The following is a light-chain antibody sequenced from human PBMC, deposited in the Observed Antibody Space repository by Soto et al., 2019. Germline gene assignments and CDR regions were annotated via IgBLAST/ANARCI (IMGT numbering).Light chain of an antibody. J-gene: IGLJ1*01. CDR2: SNN. Sequence: QSVLTQPPSVSGTPGQSVTISCSGSTSNIGSKTVSWYQQLPGTAPKLLIYSNNQRPSGGPDRFSGSKSGTSASLAISGLKSEDEADYYWAAWDDSLNGYVFGAGTELTVL. V-gene: IGLV1-44*01. CDR1: TSNIGSKT. CDR3: AAWDDSLNGYV.